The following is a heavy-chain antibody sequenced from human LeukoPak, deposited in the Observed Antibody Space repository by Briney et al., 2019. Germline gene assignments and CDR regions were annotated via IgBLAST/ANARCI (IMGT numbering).Heavy chain of an antibody. Sequence: PGGSLRLSCAASGFTFSSYAMSWVRQAPGKGLEWVSAISGSGAGTYYADSVKGRFTISRDNSKNTLYLQMNSLRADDTAVYYCAKGSYSSGWANRYWGQGTLVTASS. D-gene: IGHD6-19*01. J-gene: IGHJ4*02. CDR3: AKGSYSSGWANRY. CDR1: GFTFSSYA. V-gene: IGHV3-23*01. CDR2: ISGSGAGT.